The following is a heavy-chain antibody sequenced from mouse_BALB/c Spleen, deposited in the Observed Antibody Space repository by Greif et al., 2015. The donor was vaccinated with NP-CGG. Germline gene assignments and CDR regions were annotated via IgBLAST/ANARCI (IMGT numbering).Heavy chain of an antibody. CDR1: GFNIKDTY. J-gene: IGHJ3*01. CDR2: IDPANGNT. CDR3: ARSYGKGGFAY. D-gene: IGHD2-1*01. Sequence: VQLQQSGAELVKPGASVKLSCTASGFNIKDTYMHWVKQRPEQGLEWIGRIDPANGNTKYDPKFQGKATITADTSSNTAYLQLSSLTSEDTAVYYCARSYGKGGFAYWGQGTLVTVSA. V-gene: IGHV14-3*02.